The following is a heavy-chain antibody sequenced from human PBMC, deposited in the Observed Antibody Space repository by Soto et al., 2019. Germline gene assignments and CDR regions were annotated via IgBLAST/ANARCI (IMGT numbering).Heavy chain of an antibody. V-gene: IGHV3-33*01. CDR2: IWYDGSNK. J-gene: IGHJ4*02. Sequence: PGGSLRLSCAASGFTFSSYGMHWVRQAPGKGLEWVAVIWYDGSNKYYADSVKGRFTISRDNSKNTLYLQMNSLRAEDTAVYYWARGGSYYGLDYFDYGGRGPLVTVPS. CDR1: GFTFSSYG. D-gene: IGHD1-26*01. CDR3: ARGGSYYGLDYFDY.